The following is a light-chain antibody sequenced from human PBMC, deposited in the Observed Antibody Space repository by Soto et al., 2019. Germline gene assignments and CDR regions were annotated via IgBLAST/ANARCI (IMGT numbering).Light chain of an antibody. V-gene: IGLV1-51*01. CDR3: AAWDDSLNGPL. CDR1: SSNIGSNY. Sequence: QSVLTQPPSVSAAPGQKVTISCAGSSSNIGSNYVSWYQHLPGTAPKLLISDSNKRPSEIPDRFSGSKSGTSASLVISGLQSEDEADYYCAAWDDSLNGPLFGGGTKLTVL. J-gene: IGLJ2*01. CDR2: DSN.